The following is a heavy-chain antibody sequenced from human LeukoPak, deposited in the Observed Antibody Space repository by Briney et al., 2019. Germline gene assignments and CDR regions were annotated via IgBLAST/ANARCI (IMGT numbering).Heavy chain of an antibody. J-gene: IGHJ5*02. CDR1: GGTFSSYA. Sequence: GSSVKVSCKASGGTFSSYAISWVRQAPGQGLEWMGRIIPILGIANYAQKFQGRVTITADKSTSTAYMELSSLRSEDTAVYYCARDSKRLSYYYDSSGSRFDPWGQGTLVTVSS. CDR2: IIPILGIA. D-gene: IGHD3-22*01. CDR3: ARDSKRLSYYYDSSGSRFDP. V-gene: IGHV1-69*04.